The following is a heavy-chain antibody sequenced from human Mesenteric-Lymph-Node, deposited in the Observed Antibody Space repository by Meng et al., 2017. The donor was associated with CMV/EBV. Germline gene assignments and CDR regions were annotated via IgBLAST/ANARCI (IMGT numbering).Heavy chain of an antibody. Sequence: SVKVSCKASGGTFSSYAISWVRQAPGQGLEWMGGIIPILGIANYAQKFQGRVTITADKSTSTAYMELSSLRSEDTAVYYCARGRWLQSQNNWSDPWGQGTLVTVSS. CDR2: IIPILGIA. D-gene: IGHD5-24*01. CDR3: ARGRWLQSQNNWSDP. V-gene: IGHV1-69*10. CDR1: GGTFSSYA. J-gene: IGHJ5*02.